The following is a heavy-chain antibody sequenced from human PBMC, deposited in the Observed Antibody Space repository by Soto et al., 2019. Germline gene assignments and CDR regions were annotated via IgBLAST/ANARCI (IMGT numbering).Heavy chain of an antibody. Sequence: SETLSLTCAVSGGSIDSGAFSLSWVRQPPGKGLEWIGYVTHSGTAYSIPSLNGRLTLSVDSSQTQFSLKLTSVTAADSAFYYCARIHWAQSSLDYWGRGILVTVPQ. CDR3: ARIHWAQSSLDY. CDR2: VTHSGTA. V-gene: IGHV4-30-2*01. J-gene: IGHJ4*02. CDR1: GGSIDSGAFS. D-gene: IGHD6-19*01.